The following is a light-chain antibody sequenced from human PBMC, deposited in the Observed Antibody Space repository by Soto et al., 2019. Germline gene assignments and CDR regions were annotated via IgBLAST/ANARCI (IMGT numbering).Light chain of an antibody. J-gene: IGKJ1*01. CDR1: QSVSNNY. CDR3: QQYGSSGT. Sequence: IVLKQSAGALCLSQGERAALSYRASQSVSNNYLAWYQQKPGQAPRLLIYGASNRATGIPDRFSGSGSGTNFTLTISRLEPEDFAVHYCQQYGSSGTFGQGTKVDIK. V-gene: IGKV3-20*01. CDR2: GAS.